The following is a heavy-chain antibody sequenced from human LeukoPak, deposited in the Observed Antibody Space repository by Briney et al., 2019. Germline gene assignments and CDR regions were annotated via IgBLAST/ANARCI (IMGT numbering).Heavy chain of an antibody. Sequence: SETLSLTCTVSGGSISSYYWSWIRQPPGKGLEWIGEINHSGSTNYNPSLKSRVTISVDTSKNQFSLKLSSVTAADTAVYYCASKYSSTIRWGQGTLVTVSS. J-gene: IGHJ4*02. V-gene: IGHV4-34*01. D-gene: IGHD2-2*01. CDR2: INHSGST. CDR1: GGSISSYY. CDR3: ASKYSSTIR.